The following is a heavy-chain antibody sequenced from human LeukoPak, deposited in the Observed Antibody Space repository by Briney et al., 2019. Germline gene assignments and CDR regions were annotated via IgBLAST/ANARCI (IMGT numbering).Heavy chain of an antibody. CDR1: GGTFNNYG. CDR2: VIPVYATT. Sequence: GASVKVSCTASGGTFNNYGINWVRQAPGQGLEWMGGVIPVYATTNYAQKFQGRVTIATDESTSTAYMELSSLRSDDTAVYYCARDSLSRSWTNNYFDSWGQGTLVTVSS. D-gene: IGHD6-13*01. V-gene: IGHV1-69*05. CDR3: ARDSLSRSWTNNYFDS. J-gene: IGHJ4*02.